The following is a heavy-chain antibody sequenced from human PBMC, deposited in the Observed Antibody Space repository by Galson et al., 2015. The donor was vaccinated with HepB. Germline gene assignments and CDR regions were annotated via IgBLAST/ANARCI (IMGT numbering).Heavy chain of an antibody. CDR1: GFTFSSYA. Sequence: LRLSCAASGFTFSSYAMSWVRQAPGKGLEWVSAISGSGGSTYYADSVKGRFTISRDNSKNTLYLQMNSLRAEDTAVYYCAKDGISIEIGPDLFDYWGQGTLVTVSS. CDR2: ISGSGGST. CDR3: AKDGISIEIGPDLFDY. J-gene: IGHJ4*02. V-gene: IGHV3-23*01. D-gene: IGHD2/OR15-2a*01.